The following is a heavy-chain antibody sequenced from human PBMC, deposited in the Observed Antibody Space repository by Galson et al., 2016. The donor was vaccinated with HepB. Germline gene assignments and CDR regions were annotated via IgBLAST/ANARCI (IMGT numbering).Heavy chain of an antibody. J-gene: IGHJ5*02. D-gene: IGHD3-10*01. Sequence: SVKVSCKASGYTFTGDYMHWVRQAPGQGLEWMGWIDPTNGVPNYTQRFHGRVTMTRDTSIRTDYMELSSLRSDDTAVYYCVRFAVGPGWDGNWFDPWCQGTLVTVSS. CDR3: VRFAVGPGWDGNWFDP. V-gene: IGHV1-2*02. CDR2: IDPTNGVP. CDR1: GYTFTGDY.